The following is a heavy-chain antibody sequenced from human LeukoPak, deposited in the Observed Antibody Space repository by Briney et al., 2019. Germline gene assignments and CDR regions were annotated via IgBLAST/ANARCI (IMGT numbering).Heavy chain of an antibody. CDR1: GFTFSSHS. Sequence: GGSLRLSCAASGFTFSSHSMNWVRHAPGKGREWVSSISGGSSYIYYAESVKGRFTISRDNAKNSLYLQMNSLRAEDTAVYYCASPPGGSGSYTYWGQGTLVTVSS. CDR2: ISGGSSYI. CDR3: ASPPGGSGSYTY. D-gene: IGHD1-26*01. J-gene: IGHJ4*02. V-gene: IGHV3-21*01.